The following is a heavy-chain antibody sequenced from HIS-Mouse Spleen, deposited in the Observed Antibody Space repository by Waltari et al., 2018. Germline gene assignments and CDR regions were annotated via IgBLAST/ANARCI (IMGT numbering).Heavy chain of an antibody. Sequence: QLQLQESGPGLVKPSETLSLTCTVSGGSISSSSYYWGWIRQHQGKGLEWIGSIYYSGSTYYNPSLKSRVTISVDTSKNQFSLKLSSVTAADTAVYYCAREIPYSSSWYDWYFDLWGRGTLVTVSS. J-gene: IGHJ2*01. CDR3: AREIPYSSSWYDWYFDL. CDR1: GGSISSSSYY. D-gene: IGHD6-13*01. V-gene: IGHV4-39*07. CDR2: IYYSGST.